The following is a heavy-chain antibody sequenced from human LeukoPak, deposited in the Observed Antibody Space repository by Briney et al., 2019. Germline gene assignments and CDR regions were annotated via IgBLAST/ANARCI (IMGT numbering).Heavy chain of an antibody. J-gene: IGHJ4*02. D-gene: IGHD5-24*01. CDR2: ISYEGSNE. V-gene: IGHV3-30-3*01. Sequence: GGSLRLSCATSGFTFSTYSMHWVRQAPGKGLEWVAVISYEGSNEYYADSVKGRFTISRDNSKNTLYLQMNSLRAEDTAVYYCARSGSLMATMDYWGQGTLVTVSS. CDR3: ARSGSLMATMDY. CDR1: GFTFSTYS.